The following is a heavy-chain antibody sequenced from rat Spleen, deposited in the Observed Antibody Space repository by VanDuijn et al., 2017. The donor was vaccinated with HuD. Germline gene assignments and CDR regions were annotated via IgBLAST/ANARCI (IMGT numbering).Heavy chain of an antibody. CDR3: TRVNTMGHGMEA. J-gene: IGHJ4*01. Sequence: EVQLVESGGGLVQPGRSLKLSCAASGFTFSDYYMAWVRQAPKKGLEWVASISYEGSSPYYGDSVKGRFTISRDNAKSTLYLQMNSLRSEDTATYYCTRVNTMGHGMEAWGQGASVTVSS. CDR2: ISYEGSSP. V-gene: IGHV5-22*01. CDR1: GFTFSDYY. D-gene: IGHD1-7*01.